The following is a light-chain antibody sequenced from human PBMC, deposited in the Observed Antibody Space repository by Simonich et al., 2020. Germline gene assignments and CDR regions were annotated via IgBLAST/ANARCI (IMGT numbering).Light chain of an antibody. Sequence: QSALTQPPSASGSPGQSVTISCTGTSSDVGGYNYVSWYQQHPGQAPKLIIYDVSKRPSGVSKRFSCSKSGNTASLTISGLQAEDEADYYCSSYTSGSTLVFGGGTKLTVL. CDR1: SSDVGGYNY. CDR3: SSYTSGSTLV. V-gene: IGLV2-14*01. CDR2: DVS. J-gene: IGLJ2*01.